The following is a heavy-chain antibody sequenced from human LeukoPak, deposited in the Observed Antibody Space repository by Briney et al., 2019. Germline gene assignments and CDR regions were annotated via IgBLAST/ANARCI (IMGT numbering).Heavy chain of an antibody. D-gene: IGHD3-3*01. J-gene: IGHJ3*02. CDR1: GGSISSSSYY. Sequence: SETLSLTCTVSGGSISSSSYYWGWIRQPPGKGLEWIGSIYYSGSTNYNPSLKSRVTISVDTSKNQFSLKLSSVTAADTAVYYCARDRMAYYNFWSGLDIWGQGTMVTVSS. CDR2: IYYSGST. V-gene: IGHV4-39*07. CDR3: ARDRMAYYNFWSGLDI.